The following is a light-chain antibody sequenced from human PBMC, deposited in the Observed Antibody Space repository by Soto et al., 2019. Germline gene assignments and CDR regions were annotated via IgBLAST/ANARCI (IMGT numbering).Light chain of an antibody. Sequence: EIVLTQSPDTLPLSPGERATLSCRASHTVDIRCLAWYQQKAGPAPRLLLSDASTRATGVPDRCSGSGSGTDVSLTISRLEPEDFAVYFCQQYANSPQTFGQGSAVEIK. J-gene: IGKJ1*01. CDR3: QQYANSPQT. CDR2: DAS. CDR1: HTVDIRC. V-gene: IGKV3-20*01.